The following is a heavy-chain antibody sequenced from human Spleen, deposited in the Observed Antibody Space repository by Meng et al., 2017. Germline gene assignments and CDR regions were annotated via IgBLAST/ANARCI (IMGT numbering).Heavy chain of an antibody. CDR2: INHSGST. Sequence: WGPGLLRPSAPLSLTCVGSGGSFIDYYWSWIRQPPGKGLEWIGEINHSGSTNYNPSLESRATISVDTSQNNLSLKLSSVTAADSAVYYCARGPTTMAHDFDYWGQGTLVTVSS. CDR3: ARGPTTMAHDFDY. J-gene: IGHJ4*02. D-gene: IGHD4-11*01. V-gene: IGHV4-34*01. CDR1: GGSFIDYY.